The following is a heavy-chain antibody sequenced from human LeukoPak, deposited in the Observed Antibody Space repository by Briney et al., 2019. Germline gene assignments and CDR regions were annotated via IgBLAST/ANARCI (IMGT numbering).Heavy chain of an antibody. CDR2: IRGSGTST. Sequence: GGTLRLSCAGSGFTFSSYGMSWVSQAPGKGLDWVSCIRGSGTSTYYADSVKGRFTISRDNAKNSLYLQMNSLRAEDTAVYYCAREVNWNDFDYWGQGTLVTVSS. V-gene: IGHV3-23*01. J-gene: IGHJ4*02. D-gene: IGHD1-1*01. CDR1: GFTFSSYG. CDR3: AREVNWNDFDY.